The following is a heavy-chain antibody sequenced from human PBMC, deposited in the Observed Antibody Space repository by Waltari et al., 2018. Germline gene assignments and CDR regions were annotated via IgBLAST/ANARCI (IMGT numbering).Heavy chain of an antibody. V-gene: IGHV3-30*02. J-gene: IGHJ6*02. Sequence: QVQLVESGGGVVQPGGSLRLSCAASGFTFSSYGMHWVRQAPGKGLEWVAFIRYYGSNKYYADSVKGRFTISRDNSKNTLYLQMNSLRAEDTAVYYCAKDYRGYYYYGMDVWGQGTTVTVSS. CDR3: AKDYRGYYYYGMDV. CDR1: GFTFSSYG. CDR2: IRYYGSNK.